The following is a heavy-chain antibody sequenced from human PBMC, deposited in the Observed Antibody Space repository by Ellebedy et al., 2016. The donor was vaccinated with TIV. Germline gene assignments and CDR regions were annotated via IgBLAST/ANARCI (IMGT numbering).Heavy chain of an antibody. CDR2: ISYNGSIQ. V-gene: IGHV3-30*18. CDR3: AKLGVVIRGDY. D-gene: IGHD3-10*01. CDR1: GFIFSNYV. J-gene: IGHJ1*01. Sequence: GESLKISCAASGFIFSNYVMAWVRQAPGKVLEWLEVISYNGSIQFYEEPVKGRFTISRDNSKSMLYLQMNNLRTEDTALYYCAKLGVVIRGDYWGQGTLVTVSS.